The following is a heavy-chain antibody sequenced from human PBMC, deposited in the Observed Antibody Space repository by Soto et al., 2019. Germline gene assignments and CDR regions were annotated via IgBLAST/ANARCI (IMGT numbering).Heavy chain of an antibody. CDR3: ARYSGYDPYYFDY. CDR2: VHNSGST. J-gene: IGHJ4*02. Sequence: SETLSLTCTVSGGSISSHYWSWIRQPPGKRLEWIGYVHNSGSTNYNPSLKSRVTTAVDTSKNQFSLRLSSVTAADTAVYYCARYSGYDPYYFDYWGQGTLVTSPQ. CDR1: GGSISSHY. D-gene: IGHD5-12*01. V-gene: IGHV4-59*08.